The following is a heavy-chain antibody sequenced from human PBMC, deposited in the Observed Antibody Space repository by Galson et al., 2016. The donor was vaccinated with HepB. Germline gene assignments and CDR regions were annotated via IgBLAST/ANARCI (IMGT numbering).Heavy chain of an antibody. Sequence: SLRLSCAASGFTFSSHWMHWVRQAPGKGLMCVSRLKSDGTSTYYADSVKGRFTISRDNAKNTLYLQMNSLRDEDTAVYYCSIGTAGIDYWGQGTLVTVSS. V-gene: IGHV3-74*01. CDR3: SIGTAGIDY. CDR1: GFTFSSHW. CDR2: LKSDGTST. J-gene: IGHJ4*02. D-gene: IGHD6-13*01.